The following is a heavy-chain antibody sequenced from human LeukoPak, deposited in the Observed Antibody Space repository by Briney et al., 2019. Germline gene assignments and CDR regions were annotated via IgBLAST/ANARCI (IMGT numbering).Heavy chain of an antibody. V-gene: IGHV1-2*02. Sequence: GASVKVSCKASGYTFTGHYIHWVRQAPGQGLEWMGWIHPNTGGTKYAQKFQGRVTMTRDTSSSTAYMELSSLRSDDTAVYYCARVYYDSSGYLIDYWGQGTLVTVSS. J-gene: IGHJ4*02. D-gene: IGHD3-22*01. CDR3: ARVYYDSSGYLIDY. CDR2: IHPNTGGT. CDR1: GYTFTGHY.